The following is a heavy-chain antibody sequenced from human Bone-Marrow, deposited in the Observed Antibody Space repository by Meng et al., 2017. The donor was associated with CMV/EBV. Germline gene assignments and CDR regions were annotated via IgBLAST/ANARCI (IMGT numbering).Heavy chain of an antibody. V-gene: IGHV1-69*05. D-gene: IGHD4-23*01. CDR3: ARVPEGDYAGGN. CDR2: IIPIFGTA. J-gene: IGHJ4*02. CDR1: GGTFSSYA. Sequence: VSCKASGGTFSSYAINWVRQAPGQGLEWMGGIIPIFGTANYAQKFQGRVTITTDESTSTVYMELSSLRSEDTAVYYCARVPEGDYAGGNWGQGTLVTVSS.